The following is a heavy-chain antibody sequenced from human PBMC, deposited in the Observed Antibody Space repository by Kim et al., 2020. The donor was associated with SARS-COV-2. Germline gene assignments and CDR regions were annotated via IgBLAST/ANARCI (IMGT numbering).Heavy chain of an antibody. J-gene: IGHJ6*02. V-gene: IGHV3-30*18. CDR3: AKSTQRGYSSSSYGMDV. Sequence: GGSLRLSCAASGFTFSSYGMHWVRQAPGKGLEWVAVISYDGSNKYYADSVKGRFTISRDNSKNTLYLQMNSLRAEDTAVYYCAKSTQRGYSSSSYGMDVWGLGTTVTVSS. CDR2: ISYDGSNK. CDR1: GFTFSSYG. D-gene: IGHD6-6*01.